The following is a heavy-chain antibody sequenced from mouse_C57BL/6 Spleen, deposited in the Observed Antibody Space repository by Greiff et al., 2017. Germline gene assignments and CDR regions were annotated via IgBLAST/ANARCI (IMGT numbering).Heavy chain of an antibody. V-gene: IGHV1-52*01. Sequence: QVQLQQPGAELVRPGSSVKLSCKASGYTFTSYWMHWVKQRPIQGLEWIGNIDPSDSETHYNQKFKDKATLTVDKSSTTAYMQLSSLRSEDSAVYFCARGYGSPYWYFDVWGTGTTVTVSS. D-gene: IGHD1-1*01. J-gene: IGHJ1*03. CDR2: IDPSDSET. CDR3: ARGYGSPYWYFDV. CDR1: GYTFTSYW.